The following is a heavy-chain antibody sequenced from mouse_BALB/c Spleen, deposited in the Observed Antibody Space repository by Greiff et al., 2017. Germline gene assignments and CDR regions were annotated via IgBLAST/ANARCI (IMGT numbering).Heavy chain of an antibody. CDR2: IWSDGST. Sequence: QVQLQQSGPDLVAPSQSLSITCTVSGFSLTSYGVHWVRQPPGKGLEWLVVIWSDGSTTYNSALKSRLSISKDNSKSQVFLKMNSLQTDDTAMYYCARHGRYDWYFDVWGAGTTVTVSS. V-gene: IGHV2-6-2*01. CDR3: ARHGRYDWYFDV. D-gene: IGHD2-14*01. J-gene: IGHJ1*01. CDR1: GFSLTSYG.